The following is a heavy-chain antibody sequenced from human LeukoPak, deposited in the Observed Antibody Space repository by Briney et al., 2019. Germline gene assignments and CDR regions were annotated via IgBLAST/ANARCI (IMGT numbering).Heavy chain of an antibody. V-gene: IGHV4-31*03. Sequence: SETLSLTCTVSGGSISSGGYYWRWLRQHPGKGLEWIGYIYYSGSTYYNPSLKSRITISVDTSKKQISLKLSSVTAADTAVYYCARAWSNWFDPWGQGTLVTVSS. CDR2: IYYSGST. CDR3: ARAWSNWFDP. J-gene: IGHJ5*02. CDR1: GGSISSGGYY.